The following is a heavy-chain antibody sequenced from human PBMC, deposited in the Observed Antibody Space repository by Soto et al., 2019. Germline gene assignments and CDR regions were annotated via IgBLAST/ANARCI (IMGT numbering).Heavy chain of an antibody. V-gene: IGHV1-18*04. D-gene: IGHD1-1*01. Sequence: ASVKVSCKASGYTFTSYGISWVRQAPGQGLERMGWISAYNGNTNYAQKLQGRVTMTTDTSTSTAYMELRSLRSDDTAVYYCARDRTGTTDYYGMDVWGQGTTVTVSS. CDR2: ISAYNGNT. CDR1: GYTFTSYG. CDR3: ARDRTGTTDYYGMDV. J-gene: IGHJ6*02.